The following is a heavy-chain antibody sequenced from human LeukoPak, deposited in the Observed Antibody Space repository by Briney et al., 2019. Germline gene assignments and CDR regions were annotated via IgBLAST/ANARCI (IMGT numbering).Heavy chain of an antibody. CDR3: ARDPSFGAYSWFDP. Sequence: GSLRLSCAASGFTFSSYSMNWVRQAPGKGLEWVSSISSSSYIYYADSVKGRFTISRDNAKNSLYLQMNSLRAEDTAVYYCARDPSFGAYSWFDPWGQGTLVTVSS. J-gene: IGHJ5*02. V-gene: IGHV3-21*01. CDR1: GFTFSSYS. D-gene: IGHD3-10*01. CDR2: ISSSSYI.